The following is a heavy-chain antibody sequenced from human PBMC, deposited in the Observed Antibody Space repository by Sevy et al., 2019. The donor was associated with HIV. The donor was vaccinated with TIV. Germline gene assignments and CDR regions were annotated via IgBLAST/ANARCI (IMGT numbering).Heavy chain of an antibody. Sequence: ASVKVSCKASGFTFTSSAVQWVRQARGQRLEWIGWIVVGSGNTNYAQKFRERVTITRDMSTSTAYMELSSLRSEDTAVYYCAAEGIAGDYFDYWGQGTLVTVSS. CDR2: IVVGSGNT. CDR1: GFTFTSSA. J-gene: IGHJ4*02. CDR3: AAEGIAGDYFDY. D-gene: IGHD6-13*01. V-gene: IGHV1-58*01.